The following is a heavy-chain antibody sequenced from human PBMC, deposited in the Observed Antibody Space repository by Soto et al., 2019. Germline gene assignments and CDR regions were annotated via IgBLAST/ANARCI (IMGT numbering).Heavy chain of an antibody. V-gene: IGHV1-69*06. CDR1: GGTFSSYA. CDR3: ARVSTYYDSSGSDY. CDR2: IIPIFGTA. D-gene: IGHD3-22*01. Sequence: SVKVSFKASGGTFSSYAISWVRQAPGQGLEWMGGIIPIFGTANYAQKFQGRVTITADKSTSTAYMELSSLRSEDTAVYYCARVSTYYDSSGSDYWGQGTLVTVSS. J-gene: IGHJ4*02.